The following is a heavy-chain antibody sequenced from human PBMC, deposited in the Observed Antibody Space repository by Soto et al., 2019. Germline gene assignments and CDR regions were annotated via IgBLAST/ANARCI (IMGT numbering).Heavy chain of an antibody. CDR3: VRGVLGPGDYYYGMDV. J-gene: IGHJ6*02. CDR2: IGAAGGT. V-gene: IGHV3-13*01. CDR1: GFTFNNYD. Sequence: PGGSLRLSCTASGFTFNNYDMHWVRQATGKGLEWLSGIGAAGGTYYPGAVNGRFTISRDNARNSLYLQMNSLSAADTAVYYCVRGVLGPGDYYYGMDVWGQGTTVTVSS. D-gene: IGHD2-8*02.